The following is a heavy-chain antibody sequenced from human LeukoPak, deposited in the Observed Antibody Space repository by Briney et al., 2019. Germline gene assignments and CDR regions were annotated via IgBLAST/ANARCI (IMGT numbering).Heavy chain of an antibody. CDR1: GYTFTSFD. CDR2: MNPNNGNT. V-gene: IGHV1-8*01. J-gene: IGHJ6*03. D-gene: IGHD6-13*01. CDR3: ARPTSRPSNYYYMDV. Sequence: ASVTVSCKASGYTFTSFDINWVRQATGQGLEWMGWMNPNNGNTGYAQKFQGRVTMTRDTAISTAYMELSSLTYEDTAVYYCARPTSRPSNYYYMDVWGKGTTVTVSS.